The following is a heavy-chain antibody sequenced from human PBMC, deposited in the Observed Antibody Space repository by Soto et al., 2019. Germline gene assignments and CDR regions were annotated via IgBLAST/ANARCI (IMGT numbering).Heavy chain of an antibody. Sequence: QVQLQESGPGLVKPSQTLSLTCTVSGGSISTVNYWWSWIRQSPDMGLEWIGHIYNGGSTYNNPSLESRVPMSVDTSQNQLSLTLSSVSAAATAVSYCARGPSGDKVDSWGQGTLVTVSS. V-gene: IGHV4-30-4*01. D-gene: IGHD7-27*01. CDR3: ARGPSGDKVDS. CDR1: GGSISTVNYW. J-gene: IGHJ4*02. CDR2: IYNGGST.